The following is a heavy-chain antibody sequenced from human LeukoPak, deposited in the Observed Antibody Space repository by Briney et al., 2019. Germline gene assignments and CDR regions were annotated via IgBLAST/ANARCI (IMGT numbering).Heavy chain of an antibody. CDR1: GGSFSGYY. J-gene: IGHJ4*02. D-gene: IGHD4-17*01. CDR3: ARGISPVTTDPFDY. Sequence: PSETLSLTCAVYGGSFSGYYWSWIRQPPGKGLERIGEINHSGSTNYNPSLKSRVTISVDTSKNQFSLKLSSVTAADTAVYYCARGISPVTTDPFDYWGQGTLVTVSS. CDR2: INHSGST. V-gene: IGHV4-34*01.